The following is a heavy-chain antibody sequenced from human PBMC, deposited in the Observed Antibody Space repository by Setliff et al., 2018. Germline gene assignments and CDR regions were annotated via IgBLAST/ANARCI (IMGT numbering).Heavy chain of an antibody. Sequence: ASVKVSCKASGYTFISYYMHWVRQALGQGLEWMGIINPSGGSTSYAQKFQGRVTMTRDTSTSTVYMELSSLRSEDTAVYYCARDPTTYYDILTGSSSRRYGMDVWGQGTTVTVSS. J-gene: IGHJ6*02. V-gene: IGHV1-46*01. CDR2: INPSGGST. D-gene: IGHD3-9*01. CDR3: ARDPTTYYDILTGSSSRRYGMDV. CDR1: GYTFISYY.